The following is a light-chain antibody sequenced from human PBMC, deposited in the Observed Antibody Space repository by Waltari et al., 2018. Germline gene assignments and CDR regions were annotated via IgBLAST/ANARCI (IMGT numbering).Light chain of an antibody. V-gene: IGLV1-40*01. CDR1: STTTGAGYA. J-gene: IGLJ3*02. CDR3: QSYDSSRSGWV. CDR2: GNS. Sequence: SVLTQPPSVSGAPGQRVPLSCTWRSTTTGAGYALHWYQQLPGTAPKLLIYGNSNRPSGVPDRFSGSKSGTSASLAITGLQAEDEADYYCQSYDSSRSGWVFGGGTKLTVL.